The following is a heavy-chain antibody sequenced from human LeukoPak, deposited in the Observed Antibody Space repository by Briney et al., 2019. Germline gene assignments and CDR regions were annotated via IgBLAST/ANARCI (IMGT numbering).Heavy chain of an antibody. CDR2: IVVGSGNT. CDR1: GFTFTSSA. V-gene: IGHV1-58*01. D-gene: IGHD3-10*01. Sequence: SVKVSCKASGFTFTSSAVQWVRQARGQRLEWIGWIVVGSGNTNYAQKFQERVTITRDMSTSTAYMELSSLRSEDTAVYYCAASWFGEYLIFDYWGQGTLVTVPS. CDR3: AASWFGEYLIFDY. J-gene: IGHJ4*02.